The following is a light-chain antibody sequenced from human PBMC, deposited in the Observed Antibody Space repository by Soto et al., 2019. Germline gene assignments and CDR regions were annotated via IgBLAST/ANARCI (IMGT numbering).Light chain of an antibody. Sequence: EIVLTQSPATLSLSPGERATLSCRASQSVSSYLAWYQQKPGQAPRLLIYDASNRATGIPARFSGSGSGTDFTLTISRLEPEDFAVYYCQQYDDSLTWTFGQGTKVELK. V-gene: IGKV3-11*01. CDR1: QSVSSY. CDR3: QQYDDSLTWT. CDR2: DAS. J-gene: IGKJ1*01.